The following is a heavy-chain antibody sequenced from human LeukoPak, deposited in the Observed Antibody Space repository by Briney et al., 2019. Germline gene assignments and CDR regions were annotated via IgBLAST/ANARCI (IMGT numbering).Heavy chain of an antibody. V-gene: IGHV1-2*02. CDR2: INPNSGGT. CDR3: ARENSSGWWINFDY. Sequence: ASVKVSCKASGYTFTVYYMHWVRQAPGQGLEWMGWINPNSGGTNYAQKFQGRVTMTRDTSISTAYMELSRLRSDDTAVYYCARENSSGWWINFDYWGQGTLVTVSS. CDR1: GYTFTVYY. D-gene: IGHD6-19*01. J-gene: IGHJ4*02.